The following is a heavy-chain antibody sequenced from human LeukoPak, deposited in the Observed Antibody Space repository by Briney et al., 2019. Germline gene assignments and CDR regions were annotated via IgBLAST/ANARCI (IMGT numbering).Heavy chain of an antibody. CDR2: IYYSGST. V-gene: IGHV4-39*01. CDR1: RGSISSSSYY. CDR3: ARSSGRWPNYAFDI. Sequence: SETLSLTCTVSRGSISSSSYYWGWIRQPPWKGLEWIGNIYYSGSTYYNPSLKSPVTISVDTSKNQFSLKLSSVTAADTAVYYCARSSGRWPNYAFDIWGQGTMVTVSS. J-gene: IGHJ3*02. D-gene: IGHD5-24*01.